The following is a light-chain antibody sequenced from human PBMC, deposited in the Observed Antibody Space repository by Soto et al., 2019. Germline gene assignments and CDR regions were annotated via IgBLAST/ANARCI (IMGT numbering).Light chain of an antibody. CDR3: QQYHTWPIT. Sequence: EIVLTQSPATLSLSPGERATLSCRASQSVSSYLAWYQQKPGQAPRLLIYDASNRATGIPARFSGSGSGTEFTLTISSLQSEDCAIYYCQQYHTWPITFGQGTRLEI. J-gene: IGKJ5*01. V-gene: IGKV3D-15*01. CDR1: QSVSSY. CDR2: DAS.